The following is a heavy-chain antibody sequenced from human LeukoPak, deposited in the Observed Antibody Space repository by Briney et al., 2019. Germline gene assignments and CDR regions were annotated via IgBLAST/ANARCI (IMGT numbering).Heavy chain of an antibody. CDR3: ARGGGYGALDY. CDR1: GSTFSSYA. D-gene: IGHD5-18*01. Sequence: PGGSLRLSCAASGSTFSSYAMHWVRQAPGKGLEWVAVISYDGSNKYYADSVKGRFTISRDNSKNTLYLQMNSLRAEDTAVYYCARGGGYGALDYWGQGTLVTVSS. CDR2: ISYDGSNK. J-gene: IGHJ4*02. V-gene: IGHV3-30-3*01.